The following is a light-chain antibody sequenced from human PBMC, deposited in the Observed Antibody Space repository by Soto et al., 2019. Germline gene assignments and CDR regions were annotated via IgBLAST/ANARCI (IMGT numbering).Light chain of an antibody. Sequence: EKVMTQSPATLSLAPGESATLACGASRNVFTKVAWYQQKPGQPPRLLIFGASTRATGIPSRFSGGGSGTEFTLTISSLQPEDVAAYYCQQYDDWPWTFGQGTKV. CDR3: QQYDDWPWT. V-gene: IGKV3-15*01. CDR1: RNVFTK. CDR2: GAS. J-gene: IGKJ1*01.